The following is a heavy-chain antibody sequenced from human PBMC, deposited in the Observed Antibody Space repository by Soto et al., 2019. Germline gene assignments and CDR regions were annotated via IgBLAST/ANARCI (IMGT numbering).Heavy chain of an antibody. Sequence: EVQLVESGGGLLQPGGSLRLSCAASGFTFDDYAMHWVRQALGKGLEWVSGISWNSADKDYADSVKARFTISRDNAKNSLSLPRNRLREEDTALYYCVKDISGRGSYYYYYGMDVWGQGTTVTVSS. J-gene: IGHJ6*02. CDR3: VKDISGRGSYYYYYGMDV. V-gene: IGHV3-9*01. CDR2: ISWNSADK. CDR1: GFTFDDYA. D-gene: IGHD3-16*01.